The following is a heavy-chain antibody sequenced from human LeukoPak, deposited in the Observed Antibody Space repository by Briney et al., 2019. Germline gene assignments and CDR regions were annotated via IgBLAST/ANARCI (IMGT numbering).Heavy chain of an antibody. J-gene: IGHJ4*02. CDR2: IHYTGST. Sequence: SETLSLTCTVSGGSISGYYWSWIRRPPGKGLEWIGYIHYTGSTNYIPSLKSRVTISVDTSKNQFSLKLSSVTAADTAVYYCAGDTAMDSFDYWGQGTLVTVSS. V-gene: IGHV4-59*12. CDR1: GGSISGYY. CDR3: AGDTAMDSFDY. D-gene: IGHD5-18*01.